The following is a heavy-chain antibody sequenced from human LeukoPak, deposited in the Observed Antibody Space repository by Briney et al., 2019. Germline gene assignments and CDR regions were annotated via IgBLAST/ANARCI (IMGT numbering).Heavy chain of an antibody. D-gene: IGHD5-18*01. V-gene: IGHV3-11*03. Sequence: GGSLRLSCAASGFSFSDHYMSWISQAPGKGLEWVSYISSSRSFTNYADSVKGRFTISRDTAKNSLYLQMNSLRAEDTAVYYCARLRGYSYGLDYWGQGILVTVSS. CDR1: GFSFSDHY. J-gene: IGHJ4*02. CDR2: ISSSRSFT. CDR3: ARLRGYSYGLDY.